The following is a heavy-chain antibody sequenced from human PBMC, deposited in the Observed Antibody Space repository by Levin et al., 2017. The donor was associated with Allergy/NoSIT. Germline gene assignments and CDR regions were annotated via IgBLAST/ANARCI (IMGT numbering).Heavy chain of an antibody. J-gene: IGHJ6*02. Sequence: KVSCKGSGYSFTSYWIGWVRQMPGKGLEWMGIIYPGDSDTRYSPSFQGQVTISADKSISTAYLQWSSLKASDTAMYYCASTALRSYYGMDVWGQGTTVTVSS. CDR1: GYSFTSYW. CDR2: IYPGDSDT. CDR3: ASTALRSYYGMDV. D-gene: IGHD2-21*02. V-gene: IGHV5-51*01.